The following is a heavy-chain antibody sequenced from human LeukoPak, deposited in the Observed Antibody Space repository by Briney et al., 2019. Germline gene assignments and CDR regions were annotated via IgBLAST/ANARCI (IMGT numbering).Heavy chain of an antibody. V-gene: IGHV1-18*01. CDR3: ASLECGGDCYTPGWFDP. J-gene: IGHJ5*02. CDR1: GYTFTSYG. D-gene: IGHD2-21*02. Sequence: ASVKVPCKASGYTFTSYGISWVRQAPGQGLEWMGRISAYNGNTNYAQKLQGRVTMTTDTSTSTAYMELRSLRSDDTAVYYCASLECGGDCYTPGWFDPWGQGTLVTVSS. CDR2: ISAYNGNT.